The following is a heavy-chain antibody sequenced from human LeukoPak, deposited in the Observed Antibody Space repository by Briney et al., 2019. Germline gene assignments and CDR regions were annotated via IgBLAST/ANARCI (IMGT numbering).Heavy chain of an antibody. J-gene: IGHJ4*02. CDR1: GFTFSSYS. CDR2: ISSSSSYI. V-gene: IGHV3-21*01. Sequence: PGGSLRLSCAAPGFTFSSYSMNWVRQAPGKGLEWVSSISSSSSYIYYADSVKGRFTISRDNAKNSLYLQMNSLRAEDTAVYYCAREITMVRGVDYWGQGTLVTVSS. D-gene: IGHD3-10*01. CDR3: AREITMVRGVDY.